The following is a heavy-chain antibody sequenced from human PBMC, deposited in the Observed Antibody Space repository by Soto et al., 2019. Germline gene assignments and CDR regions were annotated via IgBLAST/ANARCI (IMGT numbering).Heavy chain of an antibody. V-gene: IGHV3-21*05. Sequence: PGGSLRLSCAASGFTFSSYAMSWVRQAPGKGLEWISYISSNSNYKNHADSVKGRFTISRDNAKNSLYLQMNGLRAEDTAVYYCARATGYYHTSGSDSWGQGTLVTVSS. D-gene: IGHD3-22*01. CDR3: ARATGYYHTSGSDS. CDR2: ISSNSNYK. CDR1: GFTFSSYA. J-gene: IGHJ4*02.